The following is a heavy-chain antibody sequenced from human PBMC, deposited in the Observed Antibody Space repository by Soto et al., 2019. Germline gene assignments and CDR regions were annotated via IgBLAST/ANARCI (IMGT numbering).Heavy chain of an antibody. CDR3: ARHPIFTGYCSGGSCSTPYYYMDV. CDR1: GGSISSYY. V-gene: IGHV4-59*08. Sequence: SETLSLTCTVSGGSISSYYWSWIRQPPGKGLEWIGYIYYSGSTNYNPSLKSRVTISVDTSKNQFSLKLSSVTAADTAVYYCARHPIFTGYCSGGSCSTPYYYMDVWGKGTTVTVSS. CDR2: IYYSGST. D-gene: IGHD2-15*01. J-gene: IGHJ6*03.